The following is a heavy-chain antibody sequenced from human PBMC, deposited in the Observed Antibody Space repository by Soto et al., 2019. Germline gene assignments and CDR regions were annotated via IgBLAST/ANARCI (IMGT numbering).Heavy chain of an antibody. Sequence: ASVKFSCNAFGGTFSSYSISWLRQAPGQGLEWMGRIIPILGIANYAQKFQGRVTITADKSTSTAYMELSSLRSEDTAVYYCARGRGYFDYWGQGTLVTVSS. CDR2: IIPILGIA. CDR1: GGTFSSYS. CDR3: ARGRGYFDY. V-gene: IGHV1-69*02. J-gene: IGHJ4*02.